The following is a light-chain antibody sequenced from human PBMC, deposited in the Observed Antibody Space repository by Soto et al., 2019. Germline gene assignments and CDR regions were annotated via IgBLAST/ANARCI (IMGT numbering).Light chain of an antibody. Sequence: QSVLTQPASVSGSPGQSITISCTGTSSDVGGYNYVSWYQQHPGKAPKLMIYEVSNRPSGVSNRFSGSKSGNTAPLTIAGLQEEDEADYYCTSYTTSSTLVVFGGGTKVTVL. V-gene: IGLV2-14*01. J-gene: IGLJ2*01. CDR1: SSDVGGYNY. CDR3: TSYTTSSTLVV. CDR2: EVS.